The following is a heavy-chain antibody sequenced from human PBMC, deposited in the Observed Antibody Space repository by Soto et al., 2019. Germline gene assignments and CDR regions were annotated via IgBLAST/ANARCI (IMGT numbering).Heavy chain of an antibody. J-gene: IGHJ6*02. CDR2: IYHSGST. Sequence: QVQLQESGPGLVKPSGTLSLTCAVSGGSISSSNWWSWVRQPPGKGLEWIGEIYHSGSTNYNPSLKRRITKSVDKSTTEFSLKLSSVPAADTAVYYCARVSGRYYYGMDVWGQGTTVTVSS. CDR3: ARVSGRYYYGMDV. V-gene: IGHV4-4*02. CDR1: GGSISSSNW. D-gene: IGHD6-19*01.